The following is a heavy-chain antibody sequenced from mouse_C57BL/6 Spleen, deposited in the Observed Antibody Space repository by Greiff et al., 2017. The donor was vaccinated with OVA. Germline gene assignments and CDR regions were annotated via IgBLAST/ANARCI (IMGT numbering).Heavy chain of an antibody. CDR2: IYPGDGDT. CDR1: GYAFSSSW. CDR3: APGGQLRSYAMDY. D-gene: IGHD3-2*02. Sequence: QVQLQQSGPELVKPGASVKISCKASGYAFSSSWMNWVKQRPGKGLEWIGRIYPGDGDTNYNGTFKGKATLTADKSSSTAYMQLSSLTSEDSAVYFCAPGGQLRSYAMDYWGQGTSVTVSS. J-gene: IGHJ4*01. V-gene: IGHV1-82*01.